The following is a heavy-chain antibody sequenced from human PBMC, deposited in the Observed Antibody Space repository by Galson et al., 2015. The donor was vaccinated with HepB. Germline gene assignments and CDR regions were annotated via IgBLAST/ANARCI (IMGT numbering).Heavy chain of an antibody. V-gene: IGHV3-33*01. CDR2: IWYNGSNK. CDR3: AREEMITIWAADV. J-gene: IGHJ6*02. CDR1: GFTVSSYG. Sequence: SLRLSCAASGFTVSSYGMHWVRQAPGKGLEWVAVIWYNGSNKYYADSVKGRFTISRDNSKNTLYLQMNSLRAEDTAVYYCAREEMITIWAADVWGQGTTVTVSS. D-gene: IGHD3-9*01.